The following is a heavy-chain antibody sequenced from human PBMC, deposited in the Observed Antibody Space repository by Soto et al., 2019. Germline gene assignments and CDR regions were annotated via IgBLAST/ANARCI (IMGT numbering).Heavy chain of an antibody. CDR1: AFPFSSYA. Sequence: AGGSLRLSCAASAFPFSSYAMAWVRQAPGRGLEWVSSIAGSGGDISYADSVKGRFTISRDNSKNTLYLQMDSLRAEDTAIYYCAKKYRGTYPFDNWGQGTLVTVSS. CDR3: AKKYRGTYPFDN. J-gene: IGHJ4*02. V-gene: IGHV3-23*01. CDR2: IAGSGGDI. D-gene: IGHD1-26*01.